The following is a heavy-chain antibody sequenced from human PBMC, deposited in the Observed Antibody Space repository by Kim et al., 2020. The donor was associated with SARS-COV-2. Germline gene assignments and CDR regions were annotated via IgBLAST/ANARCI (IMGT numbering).Heavy chain of an antibody. D-gene: IGHD6-6*01. J-gene: IGHJ4*02. CDR3: ASIAARPRGDELPDY. V-gene: IGHV3-21*01. Sequence: DEVKGRFTISRDNAQNSLYLQMNSLRAEDTAVYYCASIAARPRGDELPDYWGQGTLVTVSS.